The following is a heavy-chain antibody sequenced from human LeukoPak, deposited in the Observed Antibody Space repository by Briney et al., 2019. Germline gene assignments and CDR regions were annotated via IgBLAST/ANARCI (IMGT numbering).Heavy chain of an antibody. CDR3: VNGYTYGQY. J-gene: IGHJ4*02. CDR2: IYSGGAT. D-gene: IGHD5-18*01. V-gene: IGHV3-53*01. CDR1: GFIVSSNY. Sequence: GGSLRLSCAASGFIVSSNYMSWVRQAPGKGLEWVSVIYSGGATHYADSVKGRFTISRDNSKNTLFLQMNSLRAEDTAVYFCVNGYTYGQYWGQGTLVTVSS.